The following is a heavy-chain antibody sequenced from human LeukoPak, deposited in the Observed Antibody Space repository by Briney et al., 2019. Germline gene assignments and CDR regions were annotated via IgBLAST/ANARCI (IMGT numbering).Heavy chain of an antibody. V-gene: IGHV1-69*04. CDR3: ARDSKEMATIKMYYFDY. CDR1: GGTFSSYA. D-gene: IGHD5-24*01. J-gene: IGHJ4*02. Sequence: GASVKVSCKASGGTFSSYAISWVRQAPGQGLEWMGRIIPILGTANYAQKFQGRVTITADKSTSTAYIELSSLRSEDTAVYYCARDSKEMATIKMYYFDYWGQGTLVTVSS. CDR2: IIPILGTA.